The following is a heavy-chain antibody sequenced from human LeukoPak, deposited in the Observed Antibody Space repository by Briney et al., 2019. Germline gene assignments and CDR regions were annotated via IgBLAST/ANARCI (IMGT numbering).Heavy chain of an antibody. Sequence: PGGSLRLSCAASGFTFSSYAMHWVRQAPGKGLEYVSAISSNGGSAYYANSVKGRFTISRDNSKNTLYLQMGSLRAEDMAVYYCARDTGYCSSTSCPESNYYYYGMDVWGQGTTVTVSS. D-gene: IGHD2-2*01. V-gene: IGHV3-64*01. CDR3: ARDTGYCSSTSCPESNYYYYGMDV. CDR2: ISSNGGSA. CDR1: GFTFSSYA. J-gene: IGHJ6*02.